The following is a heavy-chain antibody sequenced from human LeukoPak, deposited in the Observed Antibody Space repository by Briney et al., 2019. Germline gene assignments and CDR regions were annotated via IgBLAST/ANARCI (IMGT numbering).Heavy chain of an antibody. CDR1: GYTFTGYY. CDR2: INPNSGGT. V-gene: IGHV1-2*02. CDR3: ARELGYYGPGSYYGY. D-gene: IGHD3-10*01. J-gene: IGHJ4*02. Sequence: ASVKVSCKASGYTFTGYYMHWVRRAPGQGLEWMGWINPNSGGTNYAQKFQGRVTMTRDTSISTAYMELSRLRSDDTAVYYCARELGYYGPGSYYGYWGQGTLVTVSS.